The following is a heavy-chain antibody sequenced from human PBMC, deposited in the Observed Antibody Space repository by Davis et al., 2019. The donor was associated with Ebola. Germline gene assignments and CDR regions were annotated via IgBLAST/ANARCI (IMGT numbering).Heavy chain of an antibody. J-gene: IGHJ4*02. V-gene: IGHV3-21*01. CDR2: ISSSSSYI. D-gene: IGHD3-10*01. CDR3: ARGFALWFRNDY. Sequence: GGSLRLSCAASGFTFSSYSMNWVRQAPGKGLEWVSSISSSSSYIYYADSVKGRFTISRDNAKNSLYLQMNSLRAEDTAVYYCARGFALWFRNDYWGQGTLVTVSS. CDR1: GFTFSSYS.